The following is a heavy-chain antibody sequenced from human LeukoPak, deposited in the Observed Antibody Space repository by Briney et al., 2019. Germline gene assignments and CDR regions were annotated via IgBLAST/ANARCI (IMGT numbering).Heavy chain of an antibody. V-gene: IGHV3-74*01. CDR3: ARAASAYNSDYYFDY. Sequence: GGSLRLSCAASGFTFSAYWMHWIRQAPGKGLVWVSSINKDATTIRYADSVKGRFTISRDNAENTLSLEMKSLRAEDTAIYYCARAASAYNSDYYFDYWGQGALVTVSS. J-gene: IGHJ4*02. D-gene: IGHD1-1*01. CDR1: GFTFSAYW. CDR2: INKDATTI.